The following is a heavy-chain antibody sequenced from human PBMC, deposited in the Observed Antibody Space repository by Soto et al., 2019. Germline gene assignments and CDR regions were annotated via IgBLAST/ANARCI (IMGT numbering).Heavy chain of an antibody. D-gene: IGHD2-21*01. CDR2: IYTSGST. Sequence: SETLSLTCTVSGGSISRYYWSWIWQPAGKGLEWIGRIYTSGSTNYNPSLKSRVTMSVDTSKNQFSLKLSSVTAADSAVYYCARLQGVWNGHETPYSSYGMAVSRPGTTVTASS. CDR3: ARLQGVWNGHETPYSSYGMAV. V-gene: IGHV4-4*07. CDR1: GGSISRYY. J-gene: IGHJ6*01.